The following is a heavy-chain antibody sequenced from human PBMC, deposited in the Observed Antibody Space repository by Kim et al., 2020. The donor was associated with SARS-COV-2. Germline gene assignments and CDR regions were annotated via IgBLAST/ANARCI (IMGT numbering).Heavy chain of an antibody. Sequence: KKDYAEYVGGRFTSCRDDSKNTLYVQMDSLRAEDTAVYYCAIEVAYTHYFDCWGQGTPVTVSS. D-gene: IGHD5-12*01. CDR3: AIEVAYTHYFDC. J-gene: IGHJ4*02. CDR2: KK. V-gene: IGHV3-33*01.